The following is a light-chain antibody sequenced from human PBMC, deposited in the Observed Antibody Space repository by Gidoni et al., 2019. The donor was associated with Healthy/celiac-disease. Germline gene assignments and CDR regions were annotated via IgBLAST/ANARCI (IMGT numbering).Light chain of an antibody. J-gene: IGLJ2*01. V-gene: IGLV2-14*01. CDR3: SSYTSTSTVV. CDR2: EVS. CDR1: SSDVSGYTY. Sequence: QSALTQPASVSGSPGQSITISCTATSSDVSGYTYVSWYQHHPAKAPKLMIFEVSNRPSGVSNRFSGSKSGNTASLTISGLQAEDEADYYCSSYTSTSTVVFGGGTKLTVL.